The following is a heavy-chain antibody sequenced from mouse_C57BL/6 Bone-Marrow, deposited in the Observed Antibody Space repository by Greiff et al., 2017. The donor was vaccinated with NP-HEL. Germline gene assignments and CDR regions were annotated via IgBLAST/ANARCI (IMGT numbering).Heavy chain of an antibody. CDR2: IDPSDSYT. D-gene: IGHD3-2*02. V-gene: IGHV1-50*01. CDR1: GYTFTSYW. CDR3: ARGSAGYWGDY. Sequence: QVQLQQPGAELVKPGASVKLSCKASGYTFTSYWMQWVKQRPGQGLEWIGEIDPSDSYTNYNQKFKGKATLTVDTSSSTAYMQLSSLTSEDSAVDDCARGSAGYWGDYWGQGTTLTVSA. J-gene: IGHJ2*01.